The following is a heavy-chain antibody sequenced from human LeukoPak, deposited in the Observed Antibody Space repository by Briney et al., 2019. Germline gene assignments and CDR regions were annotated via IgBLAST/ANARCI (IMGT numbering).Heavy chain of an antibody. CDR3: ARHLGVAVAADAFDI. D-gene: IGHD6-19*01. CDR2: TYYSGTT. CDR1: SGSISSYY. Sequence: SQTLSLTCTVSSGSISSYYCSWIRQPPGKGLEWTGYTYYSGTTKYNPSLKSRVTISADTSKNQFSLKLRSLTAADTAVYYCARHLGVAVAADAFDIWGQGTMVTVSS. J-gene: IGHJ3*02. V-gene: IGHV4-59*08.